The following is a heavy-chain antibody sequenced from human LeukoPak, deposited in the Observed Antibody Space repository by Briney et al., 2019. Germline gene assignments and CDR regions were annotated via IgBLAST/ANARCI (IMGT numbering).Heavy chain of an antibody. J-gene: IGHJ5*02. Sequence: PSETLSLTCAVSGGSISSSNWWSWVRQPPGEGLEWIGEIYHSGSTNYNPSLKSRVTISVDKSKNQFSLKLSSVTAADTAVYYCARTGTTFFRWFDPWGQGTLVTVSS. V-gene: IGHV4-4*02. CDR3: ARTGTTFFRWFDP. CDR2: IYHSGST. CDR1: GGSISSSNW. D-gene: IGHD1-7*01.